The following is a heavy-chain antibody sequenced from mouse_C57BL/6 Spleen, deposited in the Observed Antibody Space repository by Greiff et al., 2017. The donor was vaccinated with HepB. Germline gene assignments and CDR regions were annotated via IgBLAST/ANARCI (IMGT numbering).Heavy chain of an antibody. CDR3: ARGHITTVVATDY. D-gene: IGHD1-1*01. Sequence: VQLQQSGAELVMPGASVKLSCKASGYTFTSYWMHWVKQRPGQGLEWIGEIDPSDSYTNYNQKFKGKSTLTVDKSSSTAYMQLSSLTSEDSAVYYCARGHITTVVATDYRGQGTTLTVSS. CDR1: GYTFTSYW. J-gene: IGHJ2*01. V-gene: IGHV1-69*01. CDR2: IDPSDSYT.